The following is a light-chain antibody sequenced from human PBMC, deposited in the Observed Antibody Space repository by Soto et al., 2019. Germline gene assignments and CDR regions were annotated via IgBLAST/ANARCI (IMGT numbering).Light chain of an antibody. CDR3: GTWDDSLIGVL. CDR2: RDY. J-gene: IGLJ2*01. Sequence: QSVLTQPPSASGTPGQRVTISWSESRSNIGYSYVYWYQQLPGTAPKLLIYRDYQRPSGVPDRFSGSKSGTSASLAISGLRSEDEADYYCGTWDDSLIGVLFGGGTKLTVL. V-gene: IGLV1-47*01. CDR1: RSNIGYSY.